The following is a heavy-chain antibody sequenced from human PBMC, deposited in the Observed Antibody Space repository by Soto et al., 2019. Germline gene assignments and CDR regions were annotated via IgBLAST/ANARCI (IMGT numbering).Heavy chain of an antibody. CDR2: IPYDGSNK. J-gene: IGHJ6*02. CDR1: GFTFSSYA. V-gene: IGHV3-30-3*01. Sequence: GGSLRLSCAASGFTFSSYAMHWVRQAPGKGLEWVAVIPYDGSNKYYADSVKGRFTISRDNSKNTLYLQMNSLRAEDTAVYYCARSSLEGAYYYYGMDVWGQGTTVTVSS. CDR3: ARSSLEGAYYYYGMDV.